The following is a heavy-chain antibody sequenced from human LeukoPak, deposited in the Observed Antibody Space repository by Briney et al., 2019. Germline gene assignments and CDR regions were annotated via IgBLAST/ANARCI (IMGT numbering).Heavy chain of an antibody. J-gene: IGHJ4*02. Sequence: PGGSLTLSCAASGFSVTNSAMSWVRQAPGKGLEGVSVISVSGGGTYYADSVKGRFTISRDNSKNTLYLQMDSLRAEDTAVYYCAKAAYYYGSGRDPFDYWGQGTLVTVSS. V-gene: IGHV3-23*01. D-gene: IGHD3-10*01. CDR1: GFSVTNSA. CDR2: ISVSGGGT. CDR3: AKAAYYYGSGRDPFDY.